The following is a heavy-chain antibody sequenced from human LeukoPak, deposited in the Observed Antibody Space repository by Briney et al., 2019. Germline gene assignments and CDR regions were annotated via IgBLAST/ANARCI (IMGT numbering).Heavy chain of an antibody. J-gene: IGHJ6*03. D-gene: IGHD2-21*01. Sequence: GSLRLSCAASGFTFSSYGMHWVRQAPGKGLEWVASIRYDGSNKYYADSVKGRFTISRDNAMNSLYLQMNSLRAEDTAVYYCARASKCGGDCYTLGYYYYMDVWGKGTTVTVSS. V-gene: IGHV3-30*02. CDR2: IRYDGSNK. CDR3: ARASKCGGDCYTLGYYYYMDV. CDR1: GFTFSSYG.